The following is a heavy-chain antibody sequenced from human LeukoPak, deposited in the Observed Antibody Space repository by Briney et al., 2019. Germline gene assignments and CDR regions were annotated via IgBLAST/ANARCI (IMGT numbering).Heavy chain of an antibody. CDR2: INPSGGSADYTESGGST. Sequence: ASVKVSCKGSGYMFTNYNLHWVRQAPGQGLEWMGIINPSGGSADYTESGGSTRYAQRFQGRVTITRDTSTNTAYLELRSLRSEDTAIYYCARVATYYDSLTGYYEPFAYWGQGTLVTVSS. CDR1: GYMFTNYN. V-gene: IGHV1-46*01. J-gene: IGHJ4*02. CDR3: ARVATYYDSLTGYYEPFAY. D-gene: IGHD3-9*01.